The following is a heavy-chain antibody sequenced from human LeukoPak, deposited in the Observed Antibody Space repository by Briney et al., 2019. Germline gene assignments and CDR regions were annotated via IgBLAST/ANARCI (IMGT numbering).Heavy chain of an antibody. D-gene: IGHD6-19*01. CDR2: ISSRSSYI. J-gene: IGHJ4*02. V-gene: IGHV3-21*01. Sequence: GGSLRLSCAASGFTFSAHSMSWVRQAPGKGLEWVASISSRSSYIYYGGSVKGRFTVSRDNARNSVYLQMNSLRVEDTAVYYCVRRAVSGEEALDFDYWGQGTLVTVSS. CDR1: GFTFSAHS. CDR3: VRRAVSGEEALDFDY.